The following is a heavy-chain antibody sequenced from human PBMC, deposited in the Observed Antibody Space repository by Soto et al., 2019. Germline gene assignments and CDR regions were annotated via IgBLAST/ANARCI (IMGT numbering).Heavy chain of an antibody. J-gene: IGHJ5*02. Sequence: SETLSLTCTVSGGSISSYDGSWIRQPPGKGLEWIGYIYYSGSTNYNPSLKSRVTISVDTSKNQFSLKLSSVTAADTAVYYCARYGSGSSVWFDPWGQGTLVTVSS. CDR2: IYYSGST. CDR3: ARYGSGSSVWFDP. V-gene: IGHV4-59*01. D-gene: IGHD3-10*01. CDR1: GGSISSYD.